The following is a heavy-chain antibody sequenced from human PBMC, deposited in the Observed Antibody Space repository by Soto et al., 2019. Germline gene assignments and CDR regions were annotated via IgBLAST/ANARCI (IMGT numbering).Heavy chain of an antibody. J-gene: IGHJ6*03. Sequence: SETLSLTCAVYGGSFSGYYWSWIRQPPGKGLEWIGEINHSGSTNYNPSLKSRVTISVDTSKNQFSLKLSSVTAADTAVYYCARGRGGITMVRGVTSGYYYYYKDVWGKGTTVTVSS. V-gene: IGHV4-34*01. CDR3: ARGRGGITMVRGVTSGYYYYYKDV. CDR2: INHSGST. CDR1: GGSFSGYY. D-gene: IGHD3-10*01.